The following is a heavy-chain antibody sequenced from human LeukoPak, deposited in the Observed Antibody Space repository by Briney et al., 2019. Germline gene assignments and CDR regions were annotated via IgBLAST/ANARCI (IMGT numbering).Heavy chain of an antibody. V-gene: IGHV3-23*01. CDR1: GFTFSCYA. J-gene: IGHJ4*02. CDR3: ATAHLVVPGNMDMVFDY. CDR2: ISGSGGST. D-gene: IGHD2-2*01. Sequence: PGGSLRLSCAASGFTFSCYAMIWVRQAPGKGLEWVSSISGSGGSTYYADSVKGRFTISRDNSKNTLYLQMNSLRAEDTAIYDCATAHLVVPGNMDMVFDYWGQGTLVTVSS.